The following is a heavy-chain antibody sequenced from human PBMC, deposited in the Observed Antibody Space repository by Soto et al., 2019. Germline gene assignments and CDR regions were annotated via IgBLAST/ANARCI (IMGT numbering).Heavy chain of an antibody. CDR3: ARERIPITIFGVVTPPGGYYGMDV. CDR2: INPNSGGT. J-gene: IGHJ6*02. CDR1: GYTFTGYY. V-gene: IGHV1-2*04. Sequence: ASVKVSCKASGYTFTGYYMRWVRQAPGQGLEWMGWINPNSGGTNYAQKLQGWVTMTRDTSISTAYMELSRLRSDDTAVYYCARERIPITIFGVVTPPGGYYGMDVWGQGTTVTVSS. D-gene: IGHD3-3*01.